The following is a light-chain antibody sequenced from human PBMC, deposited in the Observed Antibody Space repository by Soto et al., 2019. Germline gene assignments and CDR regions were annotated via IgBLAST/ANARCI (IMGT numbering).Light chain of an antibody. J-gene: IGKJ1*01. CDR2: KAS. CDR1: QTIKYW. V-gene: IGKV1-5*03. CDR3: QQYNTFPWT. Sequence: DIQMTQSPSTLSASVGDRVTITCRASQTIKYWLDWYQQTPGKAPNVLIYKASSLESGVSSRFSGSGSGTELTLTMSSLQPQDFATYYCQQYNTFPWTFGQGTKVQIK.